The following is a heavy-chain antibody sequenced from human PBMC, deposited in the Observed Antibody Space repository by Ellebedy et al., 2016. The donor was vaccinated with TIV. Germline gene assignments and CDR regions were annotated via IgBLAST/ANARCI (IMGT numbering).Heavy chain of an antibody. V-gene: IGHV4-61*02. CDR2: IYTSGST. J-gene: IGHJ5*02. CDR3: ARRAAAQNGYEWGPFDP. CDR1: GGSISSGSYY. D-gene: IGHD5-12*01. Sequence: SETLSLTXTVSGGSISSGSYYWSWIRQPAGKGLEWIGRIYTSGSTNYNPSLKSRVTISVDTSKSQFSLKLGSVTAADTAEYYCARRAAAQNGYEWGPFDPWGQGTLVTVST.